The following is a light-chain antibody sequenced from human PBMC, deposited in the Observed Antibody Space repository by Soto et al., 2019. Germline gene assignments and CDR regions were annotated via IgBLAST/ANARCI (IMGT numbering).Light chain of an antibody. Sequence: DIQMTQSPATLSASVGDRVTITCGASQNIDSALAWYQKKPGTAPKPLIYKASTLASGVPSRFSGSGSGTQFTLTISSLQPDDVASYYCQQYSTSFFTFGPGTSVDLK. J-gene: IGKJ3*01. CDR2: KAS. V-gene: IGKV1-5*03. CDR3: QQYSTSFFT. CDR1: QNIDSA.